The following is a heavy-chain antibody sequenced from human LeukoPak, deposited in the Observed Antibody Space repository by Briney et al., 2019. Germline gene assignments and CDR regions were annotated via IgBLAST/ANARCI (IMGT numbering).Heavy chain of an antibody. Sequence: KPSETLSLTCTVSGGSISSSSYYWGWIRQPPGKGLEWIGSIYYSGSTYYNPSLKSRVTISVDTSKNQFSLKLSSVTAADTAVYYCACGWWKRSSGYMSYYFDYWGQGTLVTVSS. D-gene: IGHD3-22*01. CDR2: IYYSGST. V-gene: IGHV4-39*01. J-gene: IGHJ4*02. CDR3: ACGWWKRSSGYMSYYFDY. CDR1: GGSISSSSYY.